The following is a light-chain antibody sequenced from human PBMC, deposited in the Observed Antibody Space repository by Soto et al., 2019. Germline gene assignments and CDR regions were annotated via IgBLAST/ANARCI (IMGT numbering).Light chain of an antibody. CDR1: QSVSSSY. CDR3: QQYGSSRLT. V-gene: IGKV3-20*01. CDR2: GAS. Sequence: EIVLTQSPGTLSLSPGERATLSCRASQSVSSSYLAWYQQKPGQAPRLLMFGASSRATGIPDRFSGSGSGPDFTLTISRLEPEDFAVYYCQQYGSSRLTLGQGTKVEIK. J-gene: IGKJ1*01.